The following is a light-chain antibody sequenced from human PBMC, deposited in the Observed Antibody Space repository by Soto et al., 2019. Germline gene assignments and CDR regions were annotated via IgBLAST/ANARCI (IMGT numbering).Light chain of an antibody. CDR1: QTVSSSF. J-gene: IGKJ4*01. V-gene: IGKV3-20*01. CDR2: GAS. Sequence: EIVLTQSPGTLSLSPGERATLSCRASQTVSSSFLAWCQQKPAQAPRLLIYGASSRATGIPDRFSGSGSGTDFTLTISRLEPEDFAVYYCQQYGSSPLTFGGGTKVEIK. CDR3: QQYGSSPLT.